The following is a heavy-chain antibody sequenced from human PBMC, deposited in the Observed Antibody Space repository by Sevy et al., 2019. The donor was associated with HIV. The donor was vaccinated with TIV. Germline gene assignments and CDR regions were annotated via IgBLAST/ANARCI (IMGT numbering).Heavy chain of an antibody. CDR3: ARGKSYYGSGTYYFDY. D-gene: IGHD3-10*01. V-gene: IGHV3-7*01. CDR1: GFTCSSYS. J-gene: IGHJ4*02. CDR2: IKQDGSET. Sequence: GGSLRLSCAASGFTCSSYSMSWIRQAPGKGLEWVASIKQDGSETYYVDSVKGRFTISRDNAKNSLYLQMNSLRAEDTAVYYCARGKSYYGSGTYYFDYWGQGTLVTVSS.